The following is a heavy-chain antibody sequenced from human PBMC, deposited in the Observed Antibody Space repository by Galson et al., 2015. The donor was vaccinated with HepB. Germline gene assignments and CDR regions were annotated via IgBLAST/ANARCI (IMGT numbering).Heavy chain of an antibody. J-gene: IGHJ5*02. D-gene: IGHD6-13*01. CDR2: IKEDGGEK. V-gene: IGHV3-7*01. CDR1: GFTFSSYW. CDR3: ARNRVTAGGGDCFDP. Sequence: SLRLSCAASGFTFSSYWMSWVRQAPGKGLEWVASIKEDGGEKYYVDSVKGRFTISRDNAKNSLYLQMNSLRAEDTALYYCARNRVTAGGGDCFDPWGQGALVTVSS.